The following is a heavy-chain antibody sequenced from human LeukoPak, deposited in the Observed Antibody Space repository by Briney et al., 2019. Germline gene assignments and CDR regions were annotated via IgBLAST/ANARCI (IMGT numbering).Heavy chain of an antibody. J-gene: IGHJ5*02. CDR2: ISPSGGST. V-gene: IGHV1-46*01. Sequence: ASVKVSCKAFGYTFTSNYMHWVRQAPGQGPEWMGVISPSGGSTTYAQKFQGRVTLTRDMSTSTDYLELSSLRSEDTAVYYCARGSFGGQQLADNWFDPWGRGTLVTVSS. CDR3: ARGSFGGQQLADNWFDP. CDR1: GYTFTSNY. D-gene: IGHD6-13*01.